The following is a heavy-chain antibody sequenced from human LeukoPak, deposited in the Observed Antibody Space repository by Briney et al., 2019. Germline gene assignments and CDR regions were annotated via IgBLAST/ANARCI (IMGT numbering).Heavy chain of an antibody. V-gene: IGHV1-2*02. CDR1: GYSFTDYY. D-gene: IGHD2-21*01. CDR3: ARADRLHGGPYLIGP. CDR2: INPNSGGT. Sequence: ASVKVSCKTSGYSFTDYYMHWVRQAPGQGLEWMGWINPNSGGTSAAQKFQGRVTMTRDTSITTVYMEMSWLTSDDTAIYYCARADRLHGGPYLIGPWGQGTLVTVSS. J-gene: IGHJ5*02.